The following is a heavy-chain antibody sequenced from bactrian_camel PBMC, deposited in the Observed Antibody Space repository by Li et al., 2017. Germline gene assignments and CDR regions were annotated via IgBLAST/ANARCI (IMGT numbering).Heavy chain of an antibody. D-gene: IGHD6*01. CDR1: DLTSHACT. CDR2: IAFDDTA. J-gene: IGHJ4*01. CDR3: AAALGKSGDSWCDEEYEYNY. V-gene: IGHV3S53*01. Sequence: HVQLVESGGGSVQAGGSLRLSCTAPDLTSHACTVEWYRQVDGQQREWVSSIAFDDTATYAGSVKGRFTISKDKAKDTVYLQMNDLKPEDTAMYYCAAALGKSGDSWCDEEYEYNYWGQGTQVTVS.